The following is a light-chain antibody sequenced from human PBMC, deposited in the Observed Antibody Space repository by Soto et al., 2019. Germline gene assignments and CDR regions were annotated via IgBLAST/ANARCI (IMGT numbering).Light chain of an antibody. J-gene: IGKJ1*01. Sequence: DLQMTQSPSSLSASVGDRVTITCRASQSITSKLNWYQQRPGKVPNLLIYDASSLQSGVPSRFSGSGSGTDFTLTIDSLKPEDFATYYCQQSYRSPPTFGQGTKVEIK. V-gene: IGKV1-39*01. CDR1: QSITSK. CDR2: DAS. CDR3: QQSYRSPPT.